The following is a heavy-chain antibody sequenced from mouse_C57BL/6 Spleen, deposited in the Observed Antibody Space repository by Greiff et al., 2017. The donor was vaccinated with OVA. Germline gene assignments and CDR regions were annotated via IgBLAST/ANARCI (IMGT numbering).Heavy chain of an antibody. CDR3: ARNLYGSSPYYAMDY. Sequence: VQLQQSGPELVKPGASVKISCKASGYAFSSSWMNWVKQRPGKGLEWIGRIYPGDGDTNYNGKFKGKATLTADKSSSTAYMQLSSLTSEDSAVYFCARNLYGSSPYYAMDYWGQGTSVTVSS. CDR2: IYPGDGDT. D-gene: IGHD1-1*01. CDR1: GYAFSSSW. J-gene: IGHJ4*01. V-gene: IGHV1-82*01.